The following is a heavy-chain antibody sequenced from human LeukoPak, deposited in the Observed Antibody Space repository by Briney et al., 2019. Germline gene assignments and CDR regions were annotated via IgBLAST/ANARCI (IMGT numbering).Heavy chain of an antibody. Sequence: GGSLRLSCAASGFTFDDYGMSWVRQAPGKGLEWVSAISGSGGSTYYADSVKGRFTISRDNSKKTLYLQMNSLRAEDMAVYYCAKESGYEYYYYYYMDVWGKGTTVTISS. J-gene: IGHJ6*03. CDR1: GFTFDDYG. D-gene: IGHD5-12*01. CDR2: ISGSGGST. CDR3: AKESGYEYYYYYYMDV. V-gene: IGHV3-23*01.